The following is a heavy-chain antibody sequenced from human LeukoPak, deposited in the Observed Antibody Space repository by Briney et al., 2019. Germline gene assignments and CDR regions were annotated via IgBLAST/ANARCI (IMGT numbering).Heavy chain of an antibody. D-gene: IGHD3-10*01. V-gene: IGHV1-2*02. Sequence: ASVKVSCKASGYTFTGYYMHWVRQAPGQGLEWMGWINPNSGGTNYAQKFQGRVTMTRDTSISTAYMELSRLRSDDTAVYYCARDEYYYGSGSYYSRFDPWGQGTLVTVSS. CDR3: ARDEYYYGSGSYYSRFDP. CDR2: INPNSGGT. CDR1: GYTFTGYY. J-gene: IGHJ5*02.